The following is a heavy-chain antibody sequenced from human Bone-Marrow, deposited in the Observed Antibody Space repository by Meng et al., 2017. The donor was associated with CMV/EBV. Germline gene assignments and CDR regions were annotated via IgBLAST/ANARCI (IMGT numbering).Heavy chain of an antibody. J-gene: IGHJ4*02. V-gene: IGHV1-69*01. CDR1: GNPFTGYY. CDR3: ARDYEIRGVGAWGY. Sequence: VQLRASGDEVRQPGASVKVSCKASGNPFTGYYMHWVRQAPGQGLEWMGGIFPIFGTANYAKKFQGRVTITADESTSTAYMELSSLRSEDTAVYYCARDYEIRGVGAWGYWGQGTLVTVSS. CDR2: IFPIFGTA. D-gene: IGHD1-26*01.